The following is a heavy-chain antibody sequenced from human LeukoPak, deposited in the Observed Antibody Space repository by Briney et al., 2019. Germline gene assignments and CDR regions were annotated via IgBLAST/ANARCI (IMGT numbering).Heavy chain of an antibody. CDR1: GFTFDDYA. D-gene: IGHD6-13*01. CDR2: ISWNSGSI. Sequence: PGGSLRLSCAASGFTFDDYAMHWVRQAPGKGLEWVSGISWNSGSIGYADSVKGRFTISRDNAKNSLYLQMNSLRAEDTALYYCAKDILRFGIAAAGSDYWGQGTLVTVSS. CDR3: AKDILRFGIAAAGSDY. J-gene: IGHJ4*02. V-gene: IGHV3-9*01.